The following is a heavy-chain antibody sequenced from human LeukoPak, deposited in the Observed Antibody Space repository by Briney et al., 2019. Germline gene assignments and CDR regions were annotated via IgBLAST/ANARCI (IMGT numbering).Heavy chain of an antibody. CDR1: GFTFSTYN. J-gene: IGHJ6*03. Sequence: PGGSLRLSCAASGFTFSTYNMNWVRQAPGKGLEWVSSITSSSSYIYYADSVKGRFTISRDNAKNSLCLQMNSLRAEDTAVYYCARDPYSGGYGDYYYYYMDLWGQGTTVTISS. D-gene: IGHD1-26*01. CDR3: ARDPYSGGYGDYYYYYMDL. V-gene: IGHV3-21*01. CDR2: ITSSSSYI.